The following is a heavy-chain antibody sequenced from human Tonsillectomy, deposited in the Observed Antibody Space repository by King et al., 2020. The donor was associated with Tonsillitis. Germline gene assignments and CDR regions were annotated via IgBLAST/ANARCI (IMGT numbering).Heavy chain of an antibody. Sequence: VQLVESGGGVVQPGRSLRLSCAASGFSFSNYAMHWVRQAPGKGLQWVGIISYDGSNKYYADSVKGRFTISRDNSKNTLYLQMNSLRAEDTAVYYCARDHSYYYFDYWGQGTLVTVS. CDR3: ARDHSYYYFDY. J-gene: IGHJ4*02. CDR1: GFSFSNYA. V-gene: IGHV3-30-3*01. CDR2: ISYDGSNK. D-gene: IGHD3-10*01.